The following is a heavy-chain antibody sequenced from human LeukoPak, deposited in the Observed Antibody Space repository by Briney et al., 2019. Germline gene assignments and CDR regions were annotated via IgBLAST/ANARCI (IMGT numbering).Heavy chain of an antibody. Sequence: GASVKVCCKASGYTFTSYYMHWVRQAPGQGLEWMGIINPSGGSTSYAQKFQGRVTMTRDTSTSTVYMELSSLRSEDTAVYYCARVGDIVVVPAAEGYGMDVWGQGTTVTVSS. J-gene: IGHJ6*02. D-gene: IGHD2-2*01. V-gene: IGHV1-46*01. CDR3: ARVGDIVVVPAAEGYGMDV. CDR1: GYTFTSYY. CDR2: INPSGGST.